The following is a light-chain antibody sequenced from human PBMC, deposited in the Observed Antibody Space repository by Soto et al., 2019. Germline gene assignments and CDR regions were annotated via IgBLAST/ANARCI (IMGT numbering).Light chain of an antibody. CDR1: QSVSSSY. V-gene: IGKV3-20*01. CDR3: QQCGSSPRT. J-gene: IGKJ1*01. Sequence: EIVLTQSPGTLSLSPGERATLSCRASQSVSSSYLAWYQQKPGQAPRLLIHGASSRATGIPDRFSGSGSGTDFTLTISRLEPEDFAVYYCQQCGSSPRTFGQGTKV. CDR2: GAS.